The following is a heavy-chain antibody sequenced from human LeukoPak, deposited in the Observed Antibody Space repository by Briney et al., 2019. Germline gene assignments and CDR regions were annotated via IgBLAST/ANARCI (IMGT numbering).Heavy chain of an antibody. Sequence: PGGSLRLSCAASGFTFSDYYMTWLRQAPGKGLEWGSYITSGGSTIYYADSVKGRFTISRDNAKNSLYLQMNSLRAEDTAVYYCAGARRDGYNSPHYTNAEYFQHWGQGTLVTVSS. CDR2: ITSGGSTI. CDR1: GFTFSDYY. D-gene: IGHD5-24*01. J-gene: IGHJ1*01. V-gene: IGHV3-11*01. CDR3: AGARRDGYNSPHYTNAEYFQH.